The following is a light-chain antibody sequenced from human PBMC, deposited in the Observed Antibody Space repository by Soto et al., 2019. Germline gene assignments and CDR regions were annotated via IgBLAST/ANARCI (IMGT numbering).Light chain of an antibody. V-gene: IGKV1-5*03. CDR1: QMIYTW. CDR3: QQYSTFWT. CDR2: EAS. Sequence: DIQMTQSPCTLSASVGDRVTIPCRASQMIYTWLAWYQQKPGKAPKLLIYEASSLDVGVPSRFSGSGSGTEFTLTISSLQLEDFATYYCQQYSTFWTFGQGTKVDSK. J-gene: IGKJ1*01.